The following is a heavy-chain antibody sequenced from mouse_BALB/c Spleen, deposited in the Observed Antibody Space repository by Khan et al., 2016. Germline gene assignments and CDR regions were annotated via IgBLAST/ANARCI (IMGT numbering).Heavy chain of an antibody. CDR1: GFSLTSYG. CDR2: IWAGGST. D-gene: IGHD1-3*01. J-gene: IGHJ2*01. CDR3: AGLEDI. Sequence: QVQLKQSGPGLVAPSQSLSITCTVSGFSLTSYGVHWVRQPPGKGLEWLGVIWAGGSTNYNSAFMSRLSISKDNSKSQVFLKMNSLQTDDTAMYYGAGLEDIWGQGTTLTVSS. V-gene: IGHV2-9*02.